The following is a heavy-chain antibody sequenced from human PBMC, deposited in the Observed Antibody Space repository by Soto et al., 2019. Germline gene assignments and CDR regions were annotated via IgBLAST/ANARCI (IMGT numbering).Heavy chain of an antibody. J-gene: IGHJ6*02. CDR2: VGPSGAST. CDR3: GRVPLDGNYANGVDV. Sequence: GGSLRLSCAASGIMFGQYAMSWVRLAPGKGLEWVSVVGPSGASTFYADSVRGRFTISRDNSENTLYLQMNSLRAADTAVYYCGRVPLDGNYANGVDVWGQGTTVTVSS. CDR1: GIMFGQYA. V-gene: IGHV3-23*01. D-gene: IGHD4-17*01.